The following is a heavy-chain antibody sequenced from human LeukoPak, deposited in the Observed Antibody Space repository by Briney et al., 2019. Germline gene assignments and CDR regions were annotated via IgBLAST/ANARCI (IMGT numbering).Heavy chain of an antibody. D-gene: IGHD3-10*01. CDR2: INPSGCST. Sequence: ASEKVSCKASGYTFTSYYMHWVRQAPGQGLEWMGIINPSGCSTSYAQKFQGRVTMTRDTSTSTVYMELSSLRSEDTAVYYCARGSPRGSDRRPFDYWGQGTLVTVSS. CDR3: ARGSPRGSDRRPFDY. CDR1: GYTFTSYY. J-gene: IGHJ4*02. V-gene: IGHV1-46*01.